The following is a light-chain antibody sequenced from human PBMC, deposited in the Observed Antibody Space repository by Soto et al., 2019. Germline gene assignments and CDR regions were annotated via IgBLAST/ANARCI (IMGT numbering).Light chain of an antibody. J-gene: IGKJ2*01. Sequence: EIVLTQFPDTLPVSPGETATLSCRASRSVSDDSLAWYKQTPGQAPRLVVYDAARRATGIPDRFSGSGSGREFSLTISRLRPENFAVYFCHQYGKSPPSPLGQGTKLEIK. CDR1: RSVSDDS. V-gene: IGKV3-20*01. CDR2: DAA. CDR3: HQYGKSPPSP.